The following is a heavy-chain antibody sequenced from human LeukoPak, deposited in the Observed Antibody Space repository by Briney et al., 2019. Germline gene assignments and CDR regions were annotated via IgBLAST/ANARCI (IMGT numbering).Heavy chain of an antibody. CDR3: AREGATTAFDY. V-gene: IGHV3-53*01. J-gene: IGHJ4*02. CDR2: IYSGGRT. CDR1: GFTVSNNY. Sequence: GGSLRLSCAVSGFTVSNNYMNWVRQAPGKGLEWVSIIYSGGRTYYADSAKGRFTISRDIFKNTVYLQMNSLRAEGTAVYYCAREGATTAFDYWGQGTLVTVSS. D-gene: IGHD1-26*01.